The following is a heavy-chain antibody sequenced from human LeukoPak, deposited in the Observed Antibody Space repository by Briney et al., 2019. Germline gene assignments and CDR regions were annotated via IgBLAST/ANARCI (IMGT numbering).Heavy chain of an antibody. J-gene: IGHJ5*02. D-gene: IGHD6-25*01. Sequence: QTLSLTCTVSGASLNSADYYWTWIRHHPGKGLEWLGYIYSSGRSHYSSSLESRLSMSVDTSKNQFSLTLTSVTAADTAVYYCARGKSSRRSDHWFDPWGQGTLVIVSP. CDR1: GASLNSADYY. CDR2: IYSSGRS. V-gene: IGHV4-31*03. CDR3: ARGKSSRRSDHWFDP.